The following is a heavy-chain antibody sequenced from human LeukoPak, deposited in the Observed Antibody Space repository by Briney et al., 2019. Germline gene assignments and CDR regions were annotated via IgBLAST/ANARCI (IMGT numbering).Heavy chain of an antibody. CDR1: GFILSSYV. V-gene: IGHV3-23*01. Sequence: GGSLRLPCAASGFILSSYVMSWVRQAPGKGLEWVAGISDSGGSTNYADSVKGRFTISRDNPKNTLYLQMNSLRAEDTAVYFCAKRGVVIRVILVGFHKAAYYFEYWGQGALVTVSS. D-gene: IGHD3/OR15-3a*01. CDR3: AKRGVVIRVILVGFHKAAYYFEY. CDR2: ISDSGGST. J-gene: IGHJ4*02.